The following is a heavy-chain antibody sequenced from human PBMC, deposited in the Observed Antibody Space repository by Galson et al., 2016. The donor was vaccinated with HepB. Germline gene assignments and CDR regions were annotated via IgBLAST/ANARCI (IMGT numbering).Heavy chain of an antibody. J-gene: IGHJ4*02. Sequence: NPSLKSRVTISVDTSKNQFSLKLRSVTAADTAVYYCAVSTKIVVAYWGQGTRVTVSS. D-gene: IGHD2-15*01. V-gene: IGHV4-39*01. CDR3: AVSTKIVVAY.